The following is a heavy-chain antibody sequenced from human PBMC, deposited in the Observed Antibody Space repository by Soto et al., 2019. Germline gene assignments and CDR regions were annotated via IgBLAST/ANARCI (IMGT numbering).Heavy chain of an antibody. CDR1: GFPFTSCA. CDR2: TTDSGSTT. CDR3: TRDSS. D-gene: IGHD2-15*01. Sequence: XXSLRLSCAASGFPFTSCAMNWVRQTPEKRXDWPSXTTDSGSTTHXXHSLKGRXXXSSDNATNSPYMKMNTMRADDTAVYYCTRDSSWGQETLVTVSS. J-gene: IGHJ5*02. V-gene: IGHV3-48*01.